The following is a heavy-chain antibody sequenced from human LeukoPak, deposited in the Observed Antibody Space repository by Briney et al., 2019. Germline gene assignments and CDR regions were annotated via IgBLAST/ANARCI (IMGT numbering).Heavy chain of an antibody. CDR1: GASINTYF. CDR2: FYASGTT. Sequence: SATLSLTCTDSGASINTYFWSWIRQPAGKRLEWIGRFYASGTTYYNPSLRSRVSLSIDTSKNQLSLNLSSVTAADTALYYCAKTHCGGGSCDKFDSWGQGILVTVSS. D-gene: IGHD2-15*01. J-gene: IGHJ5*01. V-gene: IGHV4-4*07. CDR3: AKTHCGGGSCDKFDS.